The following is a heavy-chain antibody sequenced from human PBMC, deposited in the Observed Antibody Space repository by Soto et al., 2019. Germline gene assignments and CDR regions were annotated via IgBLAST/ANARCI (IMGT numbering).Heavy chain of an antibody. Sequence: QVQLQESGPGLVKPSGTLSLTCAVSGGSISSSNWWSWVRQPPGKGLEWIGKIYHSGSTNYNPSLQRRATISVDKSKNQFSLELSSVTAADTAVYYCARVYMVRGTIIRYFDYWGQGTLVTVSS. V-gene: IGHV4-4*02. CDR3: ARVYMVRGTIIRYFDY. CDR2: IYHSGST. CDR1: GGSISSSNW. J-gene: IGHJ4*02. D-gene: IGHD3-10*01.